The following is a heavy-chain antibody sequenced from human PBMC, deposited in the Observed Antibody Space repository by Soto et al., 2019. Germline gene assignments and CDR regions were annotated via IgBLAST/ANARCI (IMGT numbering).Heavy chain of an antibody. CDR1: GGTFSSYA. CDR2: IIPIFGTA. V-gene: IGHV1-69*13. J-gene: IGHJ6*02. Sequence: GASVKVSCKASGGTFSSYAISWVRQALGQGLEWMGGIIPIFGTANYAQKFQGRVTITADESTSTAYMELSSLRSEDTAVYYCARTPIYCSGGSCYPRTYYYGMDVWGQGTTVTVSS. D-gene: IGHD2-15*01. CDR3: ARTPIYCSGGSCYPRTYYYGMDV.